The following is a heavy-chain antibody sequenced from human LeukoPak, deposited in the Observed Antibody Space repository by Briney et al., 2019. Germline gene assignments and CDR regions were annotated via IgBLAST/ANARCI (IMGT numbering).Heavy chain of an antibody. J-gene: IGHJ4*02. D-gene: IGHD2-21*02. Sequence: PSETLSLTCPVSGGSIISYYWSWIRQPPGKGLEWIGYIYSSGSTNYNPSLKSRITISVDTSKNQFSLKLSSVTAADTAVYYCARFAYCGGHCWYYFDYWGQGSLVTVSS. V-gene: IGHV4-59*01. CDR1: GGSIISYY. CDR2: IYSSGST. CDR3: ARFAYCGGHCWYYFDY.